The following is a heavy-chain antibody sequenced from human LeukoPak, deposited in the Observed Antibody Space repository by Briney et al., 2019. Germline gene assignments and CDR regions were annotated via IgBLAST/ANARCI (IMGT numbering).Heavy chain of an antibody. Sequence: GGSLRLSCAASGFTFSSYAMSWVRQAPGKGLEWVSAISGSGGSTYYADSVKGRFTISRDNSKNTLYLQMNSLRAEDTAVYYCARGYDILTGYYNWGQGTLVTVSS. J-gene: IGHJ4*02. CDR1: GFTFSSYA. D-gene: IGHD3-9*01. V-gene: IGHV3-23*01. CDR2: ISGSGGST. CDR3: ARGYDILTGYYN.